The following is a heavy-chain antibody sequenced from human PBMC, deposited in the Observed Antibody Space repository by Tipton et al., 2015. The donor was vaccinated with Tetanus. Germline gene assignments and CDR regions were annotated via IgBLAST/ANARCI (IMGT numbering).Heavy chain of an antibody. D-gene: IGHD1-1*01. Sequence: LRLSCAASGFIVTPKYMNWVRQAPGKGLEWIGEINHSGSTNHNPSLKSRVTLSVDTPKNQFSLKLNSVTAADTAMYYCVTVNFPNYYHYGMDVWGQGTTVTVSS. CDR1: GFIVTPKY. CDR3: VTVNFPNYYHYGMDV. V-gene: IGHV4-34*08. CDR2: INHSGST. J-gene: IGHJ6*02.